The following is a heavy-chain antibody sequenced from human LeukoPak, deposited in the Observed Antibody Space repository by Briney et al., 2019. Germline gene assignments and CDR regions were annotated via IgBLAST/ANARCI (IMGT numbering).Heavy chain of an antibody. CDR2: IHYSGIT. V-gene: IGHV4-59*08. D-gene: IGHD2-21*02. CDR1: GGSFSGYY. CDR3: ARHISYGGDSAFGY. J-gene: IGHJ4*02. Sequence: SETLSLTCAVYGGSFSGYYWSWIRQPPGKGLEWIGYIHYSGITNYNPSLKSRVTILVDTSKNQFSLKLSSVAAADTAVYYCARHISYGGDSAFGYWGQGTLVTVSS.